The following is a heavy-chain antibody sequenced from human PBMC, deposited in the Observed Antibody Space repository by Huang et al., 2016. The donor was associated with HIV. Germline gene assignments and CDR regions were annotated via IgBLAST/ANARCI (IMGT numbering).Heavy chain of an antibody. V-gene: IGHV3-21*01. CDR1: GFTFSSYS. CDR2: ISSSSSYR. Sequence: EVQLVESGGNLVKPGGSLRLSCAASGFTFSSYSMNWVRQAPGEGLEWVSSISSSSSYRYYEDSVKGRFTISRDNAKNSLYLQMSSLRAEDTAVYYCATAPPYYYDSSGYYYGQDYWGQGTLVTVSS. CDR3: ATAPPYYYDSSGYYYGQDY. J-gene: IGHJ4*02. D-gene: IGHD3-22*01.